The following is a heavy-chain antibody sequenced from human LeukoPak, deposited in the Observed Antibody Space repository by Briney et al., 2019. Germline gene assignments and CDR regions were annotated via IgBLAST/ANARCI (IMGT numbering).Heavy chain of an antibody. J-gene: IGHJ4*02. Sequence: GASVKVSCKASGYTFTSYAMHWVRQAPGQRLEWMGWINAGNGNTKYSQEFQGRVTITRDTSASTAYMELSSLRSEDTAVYYCARLVGYCSSTSCYPPYFDYWGQGTLVTVSS. V-gene: IGHV1-3*01. CDR3: ARLVGYCSSTSCYPPYFDY. CDR1: GYTFTSYA. CDR2: INAGNGNT. D-gene: IGHD2-2*01.